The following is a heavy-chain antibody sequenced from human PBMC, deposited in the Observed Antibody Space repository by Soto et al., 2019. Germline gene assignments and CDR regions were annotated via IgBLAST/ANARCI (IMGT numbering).Heavy chain of an antibody. D-gene: IGHD3-16*01. CDR3: VSASVVIPAVWQYYAMDV. V-gene: IGHV4-59*04. Sequence: SETLSLTCSVSGGSISTNYWSWIRQPPGKGLEWIGYIHFSGNTNYNSSLKSRVTMTVDTSKSQFSLSLSAVTAADTAVYYCVSASVVIPAVWQYYAMDVWGQGTAVTVSS. J-gene: IGHJ6*02. CDR1: GGSISTNY. CDR2: IHFSGNT.